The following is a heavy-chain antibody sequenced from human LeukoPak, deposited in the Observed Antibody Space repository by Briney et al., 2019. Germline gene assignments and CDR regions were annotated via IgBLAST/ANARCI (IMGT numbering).Heavy chain of an antibody. CDR2: FHYSGST. D-gene: IGHD2-15*01. V-gene: IGHV4-59*08. J-gene: IGHJ4*02. CDR3: AKYRTGSGYVDH. CDR1: GGSISSDY. Sequence: SETLSLTCTVSGGSISSDYWSWFRQSPGKGLEWIGYFHYSGSTNYNPSLRSRVIISVDKSKNHFSLNLSSVTAADTAVYYCAKYRTGSGYVDHWGQGTLVTVSS.